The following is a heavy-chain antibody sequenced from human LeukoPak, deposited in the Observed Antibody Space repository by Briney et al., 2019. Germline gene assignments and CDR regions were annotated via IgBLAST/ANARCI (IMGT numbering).Heavy chain of an antibody. V-gene: IGHV3-21*01. J-gene: IGHJ4*02. Sequence: GGSLRLSCAASGFTLSSYSMNWVRQAPGKGLEWVSSISSSSSYIYYADSVKGRFTISRDNAKNSLYLQMNSLRAEDTAVYYCARAGLGRIAARSPDYWGQGTLVTVSS. CDR3: ARAGLGRIAARSPDY. D-gene: IGHD6-6*01. CDR1: GFTLSSYS. CDR2: ISSSSSYI.